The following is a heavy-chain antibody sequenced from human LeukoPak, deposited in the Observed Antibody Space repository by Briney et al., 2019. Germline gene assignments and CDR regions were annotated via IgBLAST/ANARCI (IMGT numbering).Heavy chain of an antibody. Sequence: SETLSLTCAVYGGSFSGYYWSWIRQPPGKGLEWIGEINHSGSTNYNLSLKSRVTTSVDTSKNQFSLKLSSVTAADTAVYYCARGRPVLLWFGEPSNWFDPWGQGTLVTVSS. V-gene: IGHV4-34*01. CDR3: ARGRPVLLWFGEPSNWFDP. D-gene: IGHD3-10*01. CDR1: GGSFSGYY. CDR2: INHSGST. J-gene: IGHJ5*02.